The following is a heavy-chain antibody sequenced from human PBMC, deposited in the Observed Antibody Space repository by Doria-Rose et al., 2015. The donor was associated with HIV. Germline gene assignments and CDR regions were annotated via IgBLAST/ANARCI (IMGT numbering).Heavy chain of an antibody. V-gene: IGHV2-26*01. CDR2: CFSDDER. Sequence: QVQLVQSGPVLVKPTETLTLTCTVSGVSLSSPGMGVSWIRQPPGKALEWLANCFSDDERSYNTSLKSRLTIPRGPSKSQVVLTMTDMDPVDTATHYCARIKSSRWYHKYYFDFWGQGTLVIVSA. J-gene: IGHJ4*02. CDR3: ARIKSSRWYHKYYFDF. CDR1: GVSLSSPGMG. D-gene: IGHD6-13*01.